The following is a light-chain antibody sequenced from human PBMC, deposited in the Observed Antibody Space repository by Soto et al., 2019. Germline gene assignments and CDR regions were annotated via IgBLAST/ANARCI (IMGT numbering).Light chain of an antibody. V-gene: IGKV1-27*01. CDR3: QKYDAAPLT. CDR1: QGINTY. CDR2: AAS. Sequence: DIQMTQSPSSLSASVGDRVTITCRASQGINTYLACYQQRPGKAPNLLIYAASTLQSVVPSRFTGSGSGTDFTLTISSLQPEDVAIYYCQKYDAAPLTFGPGTKVDIK. J-gene: IGKJ3*01.